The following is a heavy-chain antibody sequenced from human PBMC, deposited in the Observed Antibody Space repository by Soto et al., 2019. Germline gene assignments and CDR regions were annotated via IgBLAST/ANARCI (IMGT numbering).Heavy chain of an antibody. CDR3: ARDTAMDPLYYMDV. Sequence: AVKVSCKAAGGTFSSYTSGWVRQAPGQGLEWMGRIIPILGIANYAQKFQGRVTITADKSTSTAYMELSSLRSEDTAVYDCARDTAMDPLYYMDVSGKGTMVTVSS. V-gene: IGHV1-69*04. J-gene: IGHJ6*03. CDR1: GGTFSSYT. D-gene: IGHD5-18*01. CDR2: IIPILGIA.